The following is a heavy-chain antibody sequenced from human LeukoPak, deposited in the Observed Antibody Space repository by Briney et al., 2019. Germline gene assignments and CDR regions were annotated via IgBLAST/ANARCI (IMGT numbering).Heavy chain of an antibody. Sequence: PGGSLRLSCAAPGFTFSSYAMHWVRQAPGKGPEWVAVISYDGSNKYYADSVKGRFTISRDNSKNTLYLQMNSLRAEDTAVYYCAREDPGSIYDFWGGYLDYWGQGTLVTVSS. D-gene: IGHD3-3*01. V-gene: IGHV3-30-3*01. CDR2: ISYDGSNK. J-gene: IGHJ4*02. CDR3: AREDPGSIYDFWGGYLDY. CDR1: GFTFSSYA.